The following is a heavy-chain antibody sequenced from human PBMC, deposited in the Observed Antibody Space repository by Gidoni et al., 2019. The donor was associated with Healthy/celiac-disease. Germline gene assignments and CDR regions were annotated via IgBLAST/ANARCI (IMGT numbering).Heavy chain of an antibody. CDR3: ARDGLAYCGGDCYSGDY. D-gene: IGHD2-21*02. J-gene: IGHJ4*02. V-gene: IGHV3-33*01. Sequence: QVQLVASGGGVSPPGRSLRLSFAAPGLTFSSYGMHWVRQAPCKGLGWVAVIWYDGSNKYYADSVKGRFTISRDNSKNTLYLQMNSLRAEDTAVYYCARDGLAYCGGDCYSGDYWGQGTLVTVSS. CDR2: IWYDGSNK. CDR1: GLTFSSYG.